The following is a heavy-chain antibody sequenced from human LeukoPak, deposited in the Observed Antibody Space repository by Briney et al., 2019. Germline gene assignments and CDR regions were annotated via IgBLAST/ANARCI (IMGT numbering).Heavy chain of an antibody. Sequence: SETLSLTCTVSGGSISNYYWSWIRRTAGKGLEWIGRVYTSGSTSYSPSLKSRLTISVDTSKDEVSLKLSSVTAADTAVYYCARSFFVVSPASPYDAFELWGQGTMVTVSS. V-gene: IGHV4-4*07. D-gene: IGHD2-21*01. CDR3: ARSFFVVSPASPYDAFEL. CDR2: VYTSGST. J-gene: IGHJ3*01. CDR1: GGSISNYY.